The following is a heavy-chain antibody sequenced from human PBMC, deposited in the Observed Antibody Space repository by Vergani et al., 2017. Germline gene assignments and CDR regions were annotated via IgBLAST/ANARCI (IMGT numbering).Heavy chain of an antibody. CDR3: ARDRPDGYCSSTSCYAPDFDY. CDR1: GYTFTSYG. CDR2: ISAYNGNT. D-gene: IGHD2-2*03. V-gene: IGHV1-18*01. J-gene: IGHJ4*02. Sequence: QVQLVQSGAEVKKPGASVKVSCKASGYTFTSYGISWVRQAPGQGLEWMGWISAYNGNTNYAQKLQGRVTMTTDTSTSTAYMELRSLGSDDTAVYYCARDRPDGYCSSTSCYAPDFDYWGQGTLVTVSS.